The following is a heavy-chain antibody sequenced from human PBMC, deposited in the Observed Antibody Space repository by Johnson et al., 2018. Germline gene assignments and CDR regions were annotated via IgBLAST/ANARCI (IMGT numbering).Heavy chain of an antibody. CDR3: ASELGAGPTALCFDF. CDR2: VHYSGST. D-gene: IGHD2-21*02. V-gene: IGHV4-39*01. CDR1: GDSISTNSYS. J-gene: IGHJ3*01. Sequence: QVQLQESGPRLVKASETLSLTCIVSGDSISTNSYSWGWIRQPPGKGLAWIGIVHYSGSTYFNPFLKSRLSISMYPSKSQFSLRLSSVTAADTHVYYCASELGAGPTALCFDFWGRGTMVTVSS.